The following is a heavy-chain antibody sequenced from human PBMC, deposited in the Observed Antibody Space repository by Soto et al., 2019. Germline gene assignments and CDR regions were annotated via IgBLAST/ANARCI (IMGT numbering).Heavy chain of an antibody. V-gene: IGHV2-5*01. CDR3: THMRGSALYGMDV. CDR2: IYSNDDK. D-gene: IGHD3-10*01. J-gene: IGHJ6*02. CDR1: GFSPSTSGLG. Sequence: SGPTLVNPTQTLTLTCTFSGFSPSTSGLGDGWVRQPPGKALEWLALIYSNDDKRFSTSLKSRLTITKDTSKNQVVLTTTNMDPVDTATYYCTHMRGSALYGMDVWGPVTTVTVYS.